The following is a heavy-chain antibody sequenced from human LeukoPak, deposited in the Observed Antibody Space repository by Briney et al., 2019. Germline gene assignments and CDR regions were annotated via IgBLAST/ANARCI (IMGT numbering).Heavy chain of an antibody. CDR2: ISGSGGST. V-gene: IGHV3-23*01. D-gene: IGHD6-13*01. CDR3: AKVGHSSSLDY. Sequence: GGSLRLSCAASGFTVSSYAMSWVRQAPGKGLEGVSAISGSGGSTYYADSVKGRFTISRDNSKNTLYLQMNSLRAEDTAVYYCAKVGHSSSLDYWGQGTLVTVSS. CDR1: GFTVSSYA. J-gene: IGHJ4*02.